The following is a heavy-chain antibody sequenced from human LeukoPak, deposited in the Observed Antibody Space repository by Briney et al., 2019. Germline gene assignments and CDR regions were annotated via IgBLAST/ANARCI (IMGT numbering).Heavy chain of an antibody. J-gene: IGHJ4*02. CDR1: GFTFSSYT. Sequence: GRSLRLSCAASGFTFSSYTMHWVRQAPGKGLEWVAVISYDGSNKYYADSVKGRFTISRDNSKNTLFLQMNSLRAEDTAVYYCARGGYSSSWYHFDYWGQGTLVTVSS. CDR3: ARGGYSSSWYHFDY. CDR2: ISYDGSNK. D-gene: IGHD6-13*01. V-gene: IGHV3-30*14.